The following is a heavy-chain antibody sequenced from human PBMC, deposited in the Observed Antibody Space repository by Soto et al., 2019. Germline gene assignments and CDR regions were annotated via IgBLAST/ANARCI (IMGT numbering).Heavy chain of an antibody. Sequence: SETLSLTCTVSGGSISCSSYYWGWIRQPPGKGLEWIGSIYYSGSTYYNPSLKSRVTISVDTSKNQFSLKLSSVTAADTAVYYCATIRYYDFWSGYYPYYFDYWGQGTLVTVSS. CDR3: ATIRYYDFWSGYYPYYFDY. CDR1: GGSISCSSYY. J-gene: IGHJ4*02. CDR2: IYYSGST. V-gene: IGHV4-39*01. D-gene: IGHD3-3*01.